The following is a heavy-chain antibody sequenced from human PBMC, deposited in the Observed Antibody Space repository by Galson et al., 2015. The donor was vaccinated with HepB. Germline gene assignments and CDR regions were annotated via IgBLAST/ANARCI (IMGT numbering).Heavy chain of an antibody. CDR2: IYYSGST. CDR1: GGSISSSSYY. V-gene: IGHV4-39*07. Sequence: LSLTCTVSGGSISSSSYYWGWIRQPPGKGLEWIGSIYYSGSTYYNPSLKSRVTISVDTSKNQFSLKLSSVTAADTAAYYCARVVRGPPAEYYFDYWGQGALVTVSS. J-gene: IGHJ4*02. D-gene: IGHD3-10*01. CDR3: ARVVRGPPAEYYFDY.